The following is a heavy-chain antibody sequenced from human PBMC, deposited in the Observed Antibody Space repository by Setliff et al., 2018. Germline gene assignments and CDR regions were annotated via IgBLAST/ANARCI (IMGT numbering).Heavy chain of an antibody. D-gene: IGHD2-15*01. V-gene: IGHV4-31*03. Sequence: LSLTCTVSGGSMIGGHYYWSWIRQLPGKGLEWIAYIYYSGNTYYNPSLKSRVTISVDTSKNQFSLKINSVTAADTAVYYCARGHCSSGECPNYFDPWGQGTQVTVPQ. CDR3: ARGHCSSGECPNYFDP. J-gene: IGHJ5*02. CDR1: GGSMIGGHYY. CDR2: IYYSGNT.